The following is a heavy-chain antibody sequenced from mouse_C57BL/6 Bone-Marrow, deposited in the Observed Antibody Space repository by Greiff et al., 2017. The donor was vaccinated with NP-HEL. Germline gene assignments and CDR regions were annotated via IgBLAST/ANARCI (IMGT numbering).Heavy chain of an antibody. J-gene: IGHJ2*01. D-gene: IGHD2-2*01. CDR3: TSDGGVKDYFDY. V-gene: IGHV1-15*01. CDR1: GYTFTDYE. CDR2: IDPETGGT. Sequence: VQLQQSGAELVRPGASVTLSCKASGYTFTDYEMHWVKQTPVHGLEWIGAIDPETGGTAYNQKFKGKAKLTADKSSSTAYMELRSLTSEDSAVYYCTSDGGVKDYFDYWGQGTTLTVSS.